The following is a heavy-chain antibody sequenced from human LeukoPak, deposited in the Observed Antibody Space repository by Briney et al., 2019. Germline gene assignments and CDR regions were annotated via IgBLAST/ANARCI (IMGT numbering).Heavy chain of an antibody. CDR3: ATDFYDST. CDR2: IRSNSDGGTI. V-gene: IGHV3-15*07. D-gene: IGHD3-22*01. J-gene: IGHJ5*02. Sequence: GGSLRLSCTASGFTFTNAWMNWVRQAPGKGLEWVGRIRSNSDGGTIDYAAPVKGRFTLSRDDSKTTLYLQMNSLQTEDTAVYYCATDFYDSTWGQGTLVTVSS. CDR1: GFTFTNAW.